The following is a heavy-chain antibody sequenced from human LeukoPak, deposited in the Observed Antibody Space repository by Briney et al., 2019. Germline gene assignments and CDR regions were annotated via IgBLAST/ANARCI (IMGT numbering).Heavy chain of an antibody. J-gene: IGHJ4*02. Sequence: GGSLRLSCAASGFTFSSYAMHWVRQAPGKGLEWVAVISYDGSNKYYADPVTGRFTISREHSKNTLYLQMNSLRAEDTAVYYCARLTPDYGDYSPFDYWGQGTLVTVSS. CDR2: ISYDGSNK. CDR3: ARLTPDYGDYSPFDY. V-gene: IGHV3-30-3*01. CDR1: GFTFSSYA. D-gene: IGHD4-17*01.